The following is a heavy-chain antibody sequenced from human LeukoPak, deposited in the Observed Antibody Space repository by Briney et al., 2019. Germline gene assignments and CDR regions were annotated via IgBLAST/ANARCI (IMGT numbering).Heavy chain of an antibody. CDR2: ISDSGGIT. CDR3: ARDRWGEYSGGTTSPEGYIFGS. V-gene: IGHV3-23*01. Sequence: GGSLRLSCAASGFAFSSQAMGWVRQAPGKGLEWVSVISDSGGITYYADSVKGRFTISRDNAKKSLYLQMNSLRAEDAALYYCARDRWGEYSGGTTSPEGYIFGSWGQGTLVIVSS. CDR1: GFAFSSQA. J-gene: IGHJ4*02. D-gene: IGHD2-8*02.